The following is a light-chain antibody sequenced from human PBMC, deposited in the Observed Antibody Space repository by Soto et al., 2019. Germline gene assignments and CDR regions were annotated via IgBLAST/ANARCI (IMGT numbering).Light chain of an antibody. V-gene: IGLV2-14*03. CDR2: DVS. Sequence: QSALTQPASVSGSPGQSITISCTGTSSDVGGYNYVSWYQQQPGKAPKLMIYDVSNRPSGVSNRFSGSKSGNTASLTISGLQAEDEADYYCSSYRSSSTWVFGGGTQLTVL. J-gene: IGLJ3*02. CDR3: SSYRSSSTWV. CDR1: SSDVGGYNY.